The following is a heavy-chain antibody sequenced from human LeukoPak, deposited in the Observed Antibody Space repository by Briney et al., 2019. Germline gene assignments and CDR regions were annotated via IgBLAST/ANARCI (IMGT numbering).Heavy chain of an antibody. V-gene: IGHV3-30*02. CDR1: GFTFSSYG. D-gene: IGHD6-19*01. J-gene: IGHJ3*02. Sequence: PGGSLRLSCAASGFTFSSYGMHWVRQAPGKGLEWVAFIRYDGSNKYYADSVKGRFTISRDNSKNTLYLQMNSLRAEDTAMCYCAKDPHSGWGTNDASDIWGQGTMVTVSS. CDR3: AKDPHSGWGTNDASDI. CDR2: IRYDGSNK.